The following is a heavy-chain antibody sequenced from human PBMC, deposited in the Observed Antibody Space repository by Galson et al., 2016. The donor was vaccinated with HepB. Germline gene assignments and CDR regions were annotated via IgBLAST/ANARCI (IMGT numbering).Heavy chain of an antibody. CDR3: AKADSGSMIVVVIEY. CDR1: GFPLSSYG. J-gene: IGHJ4*02. CDR2: ISYDSTQK. V-gene: IGHV3-30*18. Sequence: SLRLSCAASGFPLSSYGMHWVRQAPGKGLEWVAVISYDSTQKYYAESVRGRFTISRDNSNNAVYLQMDSLRAEDTAMYYCAKADSGSMIVVVIEYWGQGTLVTVSS. D-gene: IGHD3-22*01.